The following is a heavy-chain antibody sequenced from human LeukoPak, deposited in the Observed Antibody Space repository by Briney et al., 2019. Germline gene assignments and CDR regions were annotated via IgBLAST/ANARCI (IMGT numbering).Heavy chain of an antibody. J-gene: IGHJ4*02. CDR2: IYYSGST. CDR3: ARAYIQPFFFDY. Sequence: PSETLSLTCAVYGGSFSGYYWSWIRQPPGKGLEWIGSIYYSGSTYYNPSLKSRVTISVDTSKNQFSLKLSSVTAADTAVYYCARAYIQPFFFDYWGQGTLVTVSS. V-gene: IGHV4-34*01. D-gene: IGHD5-18*01. CDR1: GGSFSGYY.